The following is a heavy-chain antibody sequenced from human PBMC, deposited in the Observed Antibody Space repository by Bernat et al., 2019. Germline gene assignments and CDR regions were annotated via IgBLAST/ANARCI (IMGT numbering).Heavy chain of an antibody. Sequence: EVQLVESGGGLVKPGGSLRLSCAASGFSFSNAWMSWVRQAPGKGLEWVGRIKRKNDGGTTDYAVPVKGRFTISSDDAKTTLYLQMNSLKTEDTAVYYCTTGYCSNGVCYTYFDHWGQGTLVTVSS. CDR3: TTGYCSNGVCYTYFDH. CDR2: IKRKNDGGTT. J-gene: IGHJ4*02. V-gene: IGHV3-15*01. CDR1: GFSFSNAW. D-gene: IGHD2-8*01.